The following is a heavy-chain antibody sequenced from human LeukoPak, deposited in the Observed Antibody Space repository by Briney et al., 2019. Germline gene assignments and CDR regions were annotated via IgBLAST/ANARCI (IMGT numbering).Heavy chain of an antibody. CDR3: AREHSSVWYEYDY. Sequence: GGSLRLSCAASGFTFSSYGMHWVRQAPGKGLEWVAVIWYDGSNKYYVDSVKGRFTISRDNSKNTLYLQMNSLRAENTAVYYWAREHSSVWYEYDYWGQGTLVTVSS. J-gene: IGHJ4*02. CDR1: GFTFSSYG. D-gene: IGHD6-19*01. V-gene: IGHV3-33*01. CDR2: IWYDGSNK.